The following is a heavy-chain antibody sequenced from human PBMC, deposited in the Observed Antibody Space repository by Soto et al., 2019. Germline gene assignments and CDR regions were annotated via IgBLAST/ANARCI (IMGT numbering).Heavy chain of an antibody. V-gene: IGHV1-69*04. CDR3: ARDLGGLTDY. D-gene: IGHD5-12*01. CDR1: GGTFSSYA. CDR2: IIPILGIA. J-gene: IGHJ4*02. Sequence: SVKVSCKASGGTFSSYAISWVRQAPGQGLEWMGRIIPILGIANYAQKFQGRVTITADKSASTDYMELSSLRSEDTAVYYCARDLGGLTDYRGQRSPVTVSS.